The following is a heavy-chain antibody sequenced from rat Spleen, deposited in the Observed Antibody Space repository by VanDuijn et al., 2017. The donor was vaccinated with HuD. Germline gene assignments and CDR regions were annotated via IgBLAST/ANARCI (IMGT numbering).Heavy chain of an antibody. V-gene: IGHV5-25*01. CDR3: ARHRLTTVAYYFDY. D-gene: IGHD1-1*01. CDR2: ISPSGGST. CDR1: GFTFSNYD. J-gene: IGHJ2*01. Sequence: EVQLVESGGGLVQPGRSLKLSCAASGFTFSNYDIAWVRQAPTKGLEWVASISPSGGSTYYRDSVKGRFTVSRDNAKSTLYRKRDSLRSEDTATYYCARHRLTTVAYYFDYWGQGVMVTVSS.